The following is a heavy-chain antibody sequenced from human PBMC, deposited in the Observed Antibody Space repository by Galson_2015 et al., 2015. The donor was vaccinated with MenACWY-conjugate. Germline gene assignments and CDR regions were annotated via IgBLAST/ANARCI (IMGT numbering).Heavy chain of an antibody. J-gene: IGHJ4*02. V-gene: IGHV3-48*04. CDR2: ISSSSSTI. D-gene: IGHD1-14*01. Sequence: SLRLSCAASGFTFSSYSMNWVRQAPGKGLEWVSYISSSSSTIYYADSVKGRFTISRDNAKNSLYLQMNSLRAEDTAVYYCARELPLDYWGQGTLVTVSS. CDR1: GFTFSSYS. CDR3: ARELPLDY.